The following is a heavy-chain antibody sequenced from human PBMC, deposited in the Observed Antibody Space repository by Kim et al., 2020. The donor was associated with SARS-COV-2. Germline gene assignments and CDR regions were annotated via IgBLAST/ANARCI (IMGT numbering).Heavy chain of an antibody. CDR1: GGSISSSNW. CDR2: IYHSGST. J-gene: IGHJ4*02. D-gene: IGHD6-13*01. CDR3: ARRHPYSSSWYLDY. Sequence: SETLSLTCAVSGGSISSSNWWSWVRQPPGKGLEWIGEIYHSGSTNYNPSLKSRVTISVDKSKNQFSLKLSSVTAADTAVYYCARRHPYSSSWYLDYWGQGTLVTVSS. V-gene: IGHV4-4*02.